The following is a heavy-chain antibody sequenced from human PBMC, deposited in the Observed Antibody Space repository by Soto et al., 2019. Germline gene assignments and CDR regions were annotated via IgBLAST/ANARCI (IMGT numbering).Heavy chain of an antibody. CDR3: ARGYQLLCCWFDP. CDR2: ISSSSSYI. Sequence: PGGSLGLSCAASGFTFSSYGINWVRKDPGKGLEWVSSISSSSSYIYYADSVKGRSTISRDNAKNSLYLQMNSLRAEDTVVYSCARGYQLLCCWFDPWGQGTLVTVSS. V-gene: IGHV3-21*01. J-gene: IGHJ5*02. D-gene: IGHD2-2*01. CDR1: GFTFSSYG.